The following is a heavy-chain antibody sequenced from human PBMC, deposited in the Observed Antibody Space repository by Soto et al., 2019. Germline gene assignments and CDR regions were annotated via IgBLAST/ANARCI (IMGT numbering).Heavy chain of an antibody. Sequence: GGSLRLSCAASGFSFNNFAMHWVRPAPGKGLEWVAVISYDGSNKYYADSVKGRFTISRDNSKNTLYLQMNSLRAEDTAVYYCARARRGYYDSSGYRIDYWGQGTLVTVSS. CDR3: ARARRGYYDSSGYRIDY. D-gene: IGHD3-22*01. J-gene: IGHJ4*02. CDR1: GFSFNNFA. CDR2: ISYDGSNK. V-gene: IGHV3-30-3*01.